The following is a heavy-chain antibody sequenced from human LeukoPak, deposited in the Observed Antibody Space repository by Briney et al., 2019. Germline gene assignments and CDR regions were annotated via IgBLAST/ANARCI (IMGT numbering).Heavy chain of an antibody. Sequence: GASVKVSCKASGYTFTGYYMHWVRQAPGQGLEWMGWINPNSGGTNYAQKFQGRVTMTRDTSISTAYMELSRLRSDDTAVYYCARGVAQLHRRDNWFDPWGQGTLVTVSS. CDR2: INPNSGGT. CDR3: ARGVAQLHRRDNWFDP. CDR1: GYTFTGYY. J-gene: IGHJ5*02. D-gene: IGHD2-2*01. V-gene: IGHV1-2*02.